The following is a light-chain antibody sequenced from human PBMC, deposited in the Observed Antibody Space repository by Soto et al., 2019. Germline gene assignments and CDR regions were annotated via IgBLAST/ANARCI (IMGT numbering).Light chain of an antibody. CDR3: QQANSFPLT. CDR2: SAS. V-gene: IGKV1D-12*01. CDR1: QGISNW. Sequence: DIQMTQSPSSVSAAVGDGVTITCRASQGISNWLAWYQQKPGKAPRFLIYSASTLQSRVPSRFSGSGYGTDFTLTITNLQPEDSATYYCQQANSFPLTFGGGTRVEIK. J-gene: IGKJ4*01.